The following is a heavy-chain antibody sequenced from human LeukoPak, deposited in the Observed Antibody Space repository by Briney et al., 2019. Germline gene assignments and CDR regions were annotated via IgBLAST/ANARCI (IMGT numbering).Heavy chain of an antibody. CDR1: GFTFSSYA. D-gene: IGHD2-8*01. J-gene: IGHJ4*02. Sequence: PGGSLRLSCAASGFTFSSYAMSWVRQAPGKGLEWVSVIYSDGTTYYADSVKGRFTISRDNSKNTLYLQMNNLRAEDTAIYYCASATDPNYFDYWGQGTLVTVSS. CDR3: ASATDPNYFDY. V-gene: IGHV3-23*03. CDR2: IYSDGTT.